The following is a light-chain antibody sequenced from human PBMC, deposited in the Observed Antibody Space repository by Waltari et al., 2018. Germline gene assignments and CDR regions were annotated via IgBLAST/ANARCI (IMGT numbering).Light chain of an antibody. Sequence: IQFTQSPSSLSASLEDRVTITCRASQGISNYLAWSQQKAGKAPKLLIYTSSTVQSGVPTRFSGRGAGTDFTLTISSLQPEDFATYYCQQLNSYPPTFGGGTKVEIK. V-gene: IGKV1-9*01. J-gene: IGKJ4*01. CDR1: QGISNY. CDR2: TSS. CDR3: QQLNSYPPT.